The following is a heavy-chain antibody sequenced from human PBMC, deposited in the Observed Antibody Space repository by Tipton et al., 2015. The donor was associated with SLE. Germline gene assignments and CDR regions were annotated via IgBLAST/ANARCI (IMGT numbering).Heavy chain of an antibody. Sequence: TLSLTCAVYGGSFSGYYWSWIRQPPEKGLEWIGEINHSGSTNYSPSLKSRVTISVDTSMNQFSLKLTSVTAADTAVYYCARFPIAARPYFDYWGQGTLVTVSS. CDR3: ARFPIAARPYFDY. V-gene: IGHV4-34*01. CDR1: GGSFSGYY. D-gene: IGHD6-6*01. CDR2: INHSGST. J-gene: IGHJ4*02.